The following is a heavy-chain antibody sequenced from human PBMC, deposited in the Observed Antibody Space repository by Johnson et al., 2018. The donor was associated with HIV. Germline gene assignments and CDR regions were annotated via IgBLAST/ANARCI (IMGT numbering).Heavy chain of an antibody. J-gene: IGHJ3*02. D-gene: IGHD1-14*01. V-gene: IGHV3-30*04. Sequence: SCEASGFTFSSYAMHWVRQAPGNGLEWVAVISYDGSNKYYRDSVKGRFTISRDNSKNTLHLQINGLRAEDTAMYYCAKERAYIRSFDIWGQGTVVTVSS. CDR2: ISYDGSNK. CDR3: AKERAYIRSFDI. CDR1: GFTFSSYA.